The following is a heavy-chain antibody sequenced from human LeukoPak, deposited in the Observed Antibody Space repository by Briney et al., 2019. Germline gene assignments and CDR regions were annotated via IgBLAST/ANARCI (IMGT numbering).Heavy chain of an antibody. D-gene: IGHD5-18*01. CDR2: ISSSGSTI. CDR1: GFTSSSYE. J-gene: IGHJ4*02. Sequence: GGSLRLSCAASGFTSSSYEMNWVRQAPGKGLEWVSYISSSGSTIYYADSVKGRFTISRDNAKNSLYLQMNSLRAEDTAVYYCARIYSYGSDYWGQGTLVTVSS. V-gene: IGHV3-48*03. CDR3: ARIYSYGSDY.